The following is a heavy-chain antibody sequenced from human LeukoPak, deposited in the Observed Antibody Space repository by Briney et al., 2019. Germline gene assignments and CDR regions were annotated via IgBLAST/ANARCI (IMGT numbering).Heavy chain of an antibody. CDR2: ISTTGSSI. CDR3: ARGDYDSSGYYYTLHY. V-gene: IGHV3-48*03. J-gene: IGHJ4*02. D-gene: IGHD3-22*01. CDR1: GFTFSSYE. Sequence: GGSLRLSCAASGFTFSSYEMNWVRQAPGKGLEWVSYISTTGSSIYYADSVKGRFTISRDNVKNLLYLQMNSLRAEDTAVYYCARGDYDSSGYYYTLHYWGQGTLVTVSS.